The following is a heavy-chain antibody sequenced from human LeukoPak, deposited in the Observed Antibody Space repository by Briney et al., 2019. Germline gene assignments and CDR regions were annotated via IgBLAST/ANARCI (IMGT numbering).Heavy chain of an antibody. CDR2: IDPNRGGT. Sequence: ASVKVSCKASGYTFTGNYVHCVRQAPGQGLEWMGWIDPNRGGTDYAQKFQGRVTMTRDTSISTAYMELSRLKSDDTAIYYCARSANGGGDYWGQGTLVTVSS. CDR3: ARSANGGGDY. CDR1: GYTFTGNY. J-gene: IGHJ4*02. D-gene: IGHD2-8*01. V-gene: IGHV1-2*02.